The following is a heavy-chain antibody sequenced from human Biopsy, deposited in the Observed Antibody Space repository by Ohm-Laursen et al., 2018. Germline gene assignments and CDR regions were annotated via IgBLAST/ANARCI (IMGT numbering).Heavy chain of an antibody. CDR1: GFIFSSYG. V-gene: IGHV3-33*03. D-gene: IGHD6-19*01. CDR2: IWFDGTKK. Sequence: SLRLSCAASGFIFSSYGIHWVRQAPGKGLDWVAVIWFDGTKKYYADSVKGRFTISRGDSKNTVYLQMHSLRAEDTAFYYCAKASGYSSGWPIDYWGQGTLVTVSS. CDR3: AKASGYSSGWPIDY. J-gene: IGHJ4*02.